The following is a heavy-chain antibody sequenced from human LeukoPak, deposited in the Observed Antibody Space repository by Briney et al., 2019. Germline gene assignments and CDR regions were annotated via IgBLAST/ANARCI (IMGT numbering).Heavy chain of an antibody. V-gene: IGHV4-39*01. Sequence: PSETLSLTCTVSGDSISGYYWSWIRQPPGKGLEWIANIDYTGSTYYNPSLKSRVTISVDTSKNQFSLKVSSVTAADTAVYYCARRQYGDHYYFDHWGQGTLVTVSS. CDR2: IDYTGST. CDR1: GDSISGYY. J-gene: IGHJ4*02. CDR3: ARRQYGDHYYFDH. D-gene: IGHD2-21*02.